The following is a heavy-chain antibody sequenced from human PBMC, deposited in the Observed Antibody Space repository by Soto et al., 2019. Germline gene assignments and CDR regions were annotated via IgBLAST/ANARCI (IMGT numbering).Heavy chain of an antibody. CDR3: ARGRYDFWSGYSYWYFDL. Sequence: QLQLQESGSGLVKPSQTLSLTCAVSGGSISSGGYSWSWIRQPPGKGLEWIGYIYHSGSTHYNPSLKSRVTISVDRSKNQFSLKLSSVTAADTAVYYCARGRYDFWSGYSYWYFDLWGRGTLVTVSS. CDR1: GGSISSGGYS. D-gene: IGHD3-3*01. J-gene: IGHJ2*01. CDR2: IYHSGST. V-gene: IGHV4-30-2*01.